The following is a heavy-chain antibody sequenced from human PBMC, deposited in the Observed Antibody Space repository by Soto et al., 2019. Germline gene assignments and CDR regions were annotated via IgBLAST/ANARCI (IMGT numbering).Heavy chain of an antibody. CDR1: GFTFTSSA. J-gene: IGHJ4*02. Sequence: GASVKVSCKASGFTFTSSAVQWVRRARGQRLEWIGWIVVGSGNTNYAQKFQERVTITRDMSTSTAYMELSSLRSEDTAVYYCAADASCSVVVPAAILFDYWGQGTLVTVSS. D-gene: IGHD2-2*01. CDR3: AADASCSVVVPAAILFDY. V-gene: IGHV1-58*01. CDR2: IVVGSGNT.